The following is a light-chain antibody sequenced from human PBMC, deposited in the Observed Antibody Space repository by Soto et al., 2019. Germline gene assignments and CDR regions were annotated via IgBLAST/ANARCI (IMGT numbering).Light chain of an antibody. CDR1: QSVSSSY. CDR3: QQFGSSSWT. Sequence: ESVLTQSPGTLSLSPGEKATLSCRASQSVSSSYLAWYQQKPGQAPRLPIYGASSRATGIPDRFSGSGSGTDFTLTVSRLEPEDFAVYYCQQFGSSSWTIGQGTKVEIK. CDR2: GAS. J-gene: IGKJ1*01. V-gene: IGKV3-20*01.